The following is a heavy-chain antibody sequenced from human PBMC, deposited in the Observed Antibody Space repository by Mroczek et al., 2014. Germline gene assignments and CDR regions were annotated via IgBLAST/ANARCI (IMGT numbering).Heavy chain of an antibody. CDR3: ARDRVAVAGTKTGFDP. D-gene: IGHD6-19*01. CDR1: DSPSVAML. CDR2: ISYDGSNK. V-gene: IGHV3-30-3*01. J-gene: IGHJ5*02. Sequence: QVQLGTVWGRHGPAWEVPETLLCQPLDSPSVAMLCTGSARLQARGWSGWQFISYDGSNKYYADSVKGRFTISRDNSKNTLYLQMNSLRAEDTAVYYCARDRVAVAGTKTGFDPWGQGTLVTVSS.